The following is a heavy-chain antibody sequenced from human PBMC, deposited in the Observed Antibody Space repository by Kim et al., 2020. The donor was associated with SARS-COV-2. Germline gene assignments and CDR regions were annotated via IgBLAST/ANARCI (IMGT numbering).Heavy chain of an antibody. CDR3: AREGVGGYESLDY. Sequence: GGSLRLSCAASGFTVSSNYMSWIRQAPGKGLEWVAIIYTGGNTYYSDSVKDRFTISRDKSKNTLFLQMNNLRGADTALYFCAREGVGGYESLDYWGQGT. CDR1: GFTVSSNY. V-gene: IGHV3-66*01. D-gene: IGHD5-12*01. CDR2: IYTGGNT. J-gene: IGHJ4*02.